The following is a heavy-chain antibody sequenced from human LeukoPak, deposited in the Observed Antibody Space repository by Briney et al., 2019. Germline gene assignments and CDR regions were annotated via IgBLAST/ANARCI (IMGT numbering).Heavy chain of an antibody. Sequence: PSETLSLTCAGCGGSYSGYYWSWIRQPPGKGLEWIGEINHSGSTNYNPSLKSRVTISVDTSKNQFSLKLSSVTAADTAVYYCARGRSRIMITFWGVIAPSFDYWGQGTLVTVSS. V-gene: IGHV4-34*01. CDR2: INHSGST. CDR1: GGSYSGYY. D-gene: IGHD3-16*02. J-gene: IGHJ4*02. CDR3: ARGRSRIMITFWGVIAPSFDY.